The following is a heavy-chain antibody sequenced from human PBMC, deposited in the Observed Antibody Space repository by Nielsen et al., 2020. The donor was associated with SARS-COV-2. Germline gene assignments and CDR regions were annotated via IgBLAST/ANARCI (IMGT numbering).Heavy chain of an antibody. J-gene: IGHJ4*02. CDR1: GFTFSSYG. CDR2: IWYDGSNK. CDR3: ARDGDWNSFDS. V-gene: IGHV3-33*01. Sequence: GESLKISCAASGFTFSSYGMHWVRQAPGKGLEWVAVIWYDGSNKYYADSVKGRFTISRDNSKNTLYLQMNSLRAEDTAVYYCARDGDWNSFDSWGQGTLVPVSS. D-gene: IGHD2-21*02.